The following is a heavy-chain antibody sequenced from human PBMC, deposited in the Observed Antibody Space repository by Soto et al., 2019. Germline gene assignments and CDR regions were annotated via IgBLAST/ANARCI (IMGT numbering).Heavy chain of an antibody. J-gene: IGHJ4*02. CDR2: ISGSGGST. D-gene: IGHD2-2*01. CDR3: AKVSLPAAAGY. CDR1: GFTFSSYA. Sequence: GGSRRLSCAASGFTFSSYAISWGRQAPGKGLEWVSAISGSGGSTYYAYSVKGRFTISRDNSKNTLYLQMNSLRAEDTAVYYCAKVSLPAAAGYWGQGTLVTVSS. V-gene: IGHV3-23*01.